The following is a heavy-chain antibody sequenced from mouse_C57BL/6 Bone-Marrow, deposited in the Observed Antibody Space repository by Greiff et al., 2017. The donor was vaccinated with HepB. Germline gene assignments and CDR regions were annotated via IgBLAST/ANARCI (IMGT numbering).Heavy chain of an antibody. Sequence: VQLQQSGPELVKPGASVKISCKASGYSFTDYNMNWVKQSNGKSLEWIGVINPNNGTPTYNQKFKGKATLTVDQSSSTAYMQLHILTSEDSAVDYYARSDYPYYFDYWGQGTTLTVSS. CDR1: GYSFTDYN. D-gene: IGHD2-4*01. CDR3: ARSDYPYYFDY. J-gene: IGHJ2*01. V-gene: IGHV1-39*01. CDR2: INPNNGTP.